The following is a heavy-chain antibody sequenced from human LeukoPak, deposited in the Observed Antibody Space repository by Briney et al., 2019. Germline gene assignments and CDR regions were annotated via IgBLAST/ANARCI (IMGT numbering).Heavy chain of an antibody. CDR1: GFTFSSYS. CDR2: ISSSSSII. V-gene: IGHV3-48*01. J-gene: IGHJ4*02. Sequence: GGSLRLSCAASGFTFSSYSMNWVRQAPGKGLEWVSYISSSSSIIYYADSVKGRLTISRDNAKNSLYLQMNSLRAEDTAVYYCARDWFHAIDYWGQGTLVTVSS. CDR3: ARDWFHAIDY. D-gene: IGHD2/OR15-2a*01.